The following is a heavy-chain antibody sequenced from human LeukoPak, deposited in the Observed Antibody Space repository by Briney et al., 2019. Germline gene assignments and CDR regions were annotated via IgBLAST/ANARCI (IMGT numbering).Heavy chain of an antibody. D-gene: IGHD1-26*01. CDR3: AREANSGSPRPYWYFDL. J-gene: IGHJ2*01. CDR1: GYTFTSYG. CDR2: ISAYNGNT. V-gene: IGHV1-18*01. Sequence: GASVKVSCKASGYTFTSYGISWARQAPGQGLEWMGWISAYNGNTNYAQKLQGRVTMTTDTSTSTAYMELRSLRSDDTAVYYCAREANSGSPRPYWYFDLWGRGTLVTVSS.